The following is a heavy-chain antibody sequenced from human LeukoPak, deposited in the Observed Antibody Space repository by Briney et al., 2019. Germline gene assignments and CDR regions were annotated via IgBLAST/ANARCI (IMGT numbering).Heavy chain of an antibody. D-gene: IGHD2-15*01. CDR3: ARGRAAAD. CDR1: GYTFTYND. Sequence: ASVKVSCKASGYTFTYNDINWVRQATGQGLEWMGWMNPGTGDTSYAPRFQGRLAMTADTSIKTAYMELSGLTSDDTAVYYCARGRAAADWGQGTLVTVS. J-gene: IGHJ4*02. CDR2: MNPGTGDT. V-gene: IGHV1-8*01.